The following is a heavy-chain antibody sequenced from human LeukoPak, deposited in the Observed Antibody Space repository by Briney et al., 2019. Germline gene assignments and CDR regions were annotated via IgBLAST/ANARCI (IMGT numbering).Heavy chain of an antibody. CDR3: AKALGPTEYYFDY. CDR1: GFTVSRNY. V-gene: IGHV3-53*01. J-gene: IGHJ4*02. Sequence: GGSLRLSCAASGFTVSRNYMTWVRQAPGKGLKWVSVIYSGGSTYYADSVKGRFTISRDNSKNTLYLQMNSLRVEDTAVYYCAKALGPTEYYFDYWGQGTLVTVSS. D-gene: IGHD3-16*02. CDR2: IYSGGST.